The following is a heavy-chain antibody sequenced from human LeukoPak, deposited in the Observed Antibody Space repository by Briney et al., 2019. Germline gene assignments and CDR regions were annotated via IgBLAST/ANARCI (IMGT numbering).Heavy chain of an antibody. V-gene: IGHV4-30-2*01. J-gene: IGHJ4*02. D-gene: IGHD2-2*01. CDR3: ARTVPAATLDY. Sequence: PSETLSLTCTVSGGSISSGGYYWSWIRQPPGKGLEWIGYIYHSGSTYYNPSLKSRVTISVDRSKNQFSLKLSSVTAADTAVYYCARTVPAATLDYWGQGTLVTVSS. CDR1: GGSISSGGYY. CDR2: IYHSGST.